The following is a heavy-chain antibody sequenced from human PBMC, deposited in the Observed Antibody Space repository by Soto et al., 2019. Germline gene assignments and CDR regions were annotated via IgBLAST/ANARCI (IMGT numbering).Heavy chain of an antibody. J-gene: IGHJ4*01. CDR3: SRGTSLPASGDY. D-gene: IGHD2-2*01. Sequence: QVQLVQSGAEVKKPGASVKVSCKASGYTFTNYGINWVRQAPGQGLEWLGWVSAYNGERRYAQRVQARVIMTTDTSTTTAYMELRSLRSADTAVYYYSRGTSLPASGDYWGQGTLVTVSS. V-gene: IGHV1-18*01. CDR2: VSAYNGER. CDR1: GYTFTNYG.